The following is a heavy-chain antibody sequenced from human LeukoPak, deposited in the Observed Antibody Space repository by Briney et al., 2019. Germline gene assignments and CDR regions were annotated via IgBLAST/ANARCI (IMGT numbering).Heavy chain of an antibody. CDR2: VYYSGST. Sequence: SQTLSLTCTVSGGSISSGGYYWSWIRQPPGKGLEWIGFVYYSGSTYYNPSLNSRVTISIDTSKNQFSLKLSSVTAADTAVYYCARNYYDSSGYLAGLDPWGQGTLVTVSS. D-gene: IGHD3-22*01. CDR1: GGSISSGGYY. J-gene: IGHJ5*02. CDR3: ARNYYDSSGYLAGLDP. V-gene: IGHV4-31*03.